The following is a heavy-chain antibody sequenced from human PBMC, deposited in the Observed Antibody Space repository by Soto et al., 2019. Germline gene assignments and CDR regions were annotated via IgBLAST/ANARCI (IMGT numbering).Heavy chain of an antibody. CDR2: IYYSGST. CDR3: ARDFPYPARGVSSVVAIRFDY. J-gene: IGHJ4*02. Sequence: QVQLQESGPGLVKPSQTLSLTCTVSGGSISSGGYCWSWIRQHPGKGLEWIGYIYYSGSTYYNPSLKSRVTISVDTSKNQFSLKLSSVTAADTAVYYCARDFPYPARGVSSVVAIRFDYWGQGTLVTVSS. CDR1: GGSISSGGYC. D-gene: IGHD3-10*01. V-gene: IGHV4-31*03.